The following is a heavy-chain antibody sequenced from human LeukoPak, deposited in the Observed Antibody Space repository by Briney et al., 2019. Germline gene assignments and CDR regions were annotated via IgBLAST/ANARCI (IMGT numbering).Heavy chain of an antibody. CDR3: ATRDSSGRGPDY. D-gene: IGHD3-22*01. J-gene: IGHJ4*02. Sequence: AASVKVSCKVSGYTLTELSMHWVRQAPGKGHEWMGGFDPEDGETIYAQKFQGRVTMTEDTSTDTAYMELSSLRSEDTAVYYCATRDSSGRGPDYWGQGTLVTVSS. V-gene: IGHV1-24*01. CDR2: FDPEDGET. CDR1: GYTLTELS.